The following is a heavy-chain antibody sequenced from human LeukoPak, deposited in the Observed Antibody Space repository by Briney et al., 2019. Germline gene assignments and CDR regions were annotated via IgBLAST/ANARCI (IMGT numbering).Heavy chain of an antibody. V-gene: IGHV3-7*01. CDR3: ATAPASVDSS. Sequence: GGSLRLSCAASGFAFTRFWLTWVRQSPGKGLEWVANINPDGTKTTYVDSVEGRFAISRDNAKNSVFLLMTSLRAEDTAMYYCATAPASVDSSWGQGTLVAVSS. D-gene: IGHD3-3*01. CDR2: INPDGTKT. CDR1: GFAFTRFW. J-gene: IGHJ5*02.